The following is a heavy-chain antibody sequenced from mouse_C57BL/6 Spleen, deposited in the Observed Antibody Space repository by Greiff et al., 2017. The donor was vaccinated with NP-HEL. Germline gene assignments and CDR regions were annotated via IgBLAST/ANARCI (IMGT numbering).Heavy chain of an antibody. Sequence: EVHLVESGGGLVKPGGSLKLSCAASGFTFSDYGMHWVRQAPEKGLEWVAYISSGSSTIYYADTVKGRFTISRDNAKKTLFLQMTSLRSEDTAMYYCARGGYYDGTWFAYWGQGTLVTVSA. D-gene: IGHD1-1*01. V-gene: IGHV5-17*01. CDR3: ARGGYYDGTWFAY. CDR2: ISSGSSTI. CDR1: GFTFSDYG. J-gene: IGHJ3*01.